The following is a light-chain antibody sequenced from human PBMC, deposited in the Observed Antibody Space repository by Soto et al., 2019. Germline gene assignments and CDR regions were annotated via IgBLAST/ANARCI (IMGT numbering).Light chain of an antibody. Sequence: AIRMTQSPSSLSASAGDRVAIACRVSQDVGRYLAWYQQKPGQAPKLLIYGASTLQSGVPSRFSGGGSGTDFTLTISCLQSEDFATYYCQHYKNYPWTFGQGTKVEIK. CDR2: GAS. CDR1: QDVGRY. J-gene: IGKJ1*01. V-gene: IGKV1-8*01. CDR3: QHYKNYPWT.